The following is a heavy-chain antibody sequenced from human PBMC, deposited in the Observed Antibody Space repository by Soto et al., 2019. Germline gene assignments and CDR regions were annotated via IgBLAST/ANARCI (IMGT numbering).Heavy chain of an antibody. CDR3: ARDKITGLFDY. V-gene: IGHV4-34*01. J-gene: IGHJ4*02. CDR2: INHSGST. Sequence: QVQLQQWGAGLLKPSETLSLTCAVYGGSFSGYYWTWIRQPPGTGLEWIGEINHSGSTNYNPSLKRRVTISVDTSKNQFSLKLTSVTDADTAVYYCARDKITGLFDYWGQGTLVTVSS. CDR1: GGSFSGYY. D-gene: IGHD2-8*02.